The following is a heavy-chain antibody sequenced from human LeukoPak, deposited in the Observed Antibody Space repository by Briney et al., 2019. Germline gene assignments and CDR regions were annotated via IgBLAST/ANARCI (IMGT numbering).Heavy chain of an antibody. Sequence: PSETLSLTCTVSGYSISSDYYWGWLRQPPGKGLEWIGSIYPGGSTYYNPSLQSRVTISVDTSKNQFSLKLSSVTAADTAVYYCARHFQYCSSTSCYNHDAFDIWGQGTMVTVYS. CDR2: IYPGGST. V-gene: IGHV4-38-2*02. D-gene: IGHD2-2*02. CDR3: ARHFQYCSSTSCYNHDAFDI. J-gene: IGHJ3*02. CDR1: GYSISSDYY.